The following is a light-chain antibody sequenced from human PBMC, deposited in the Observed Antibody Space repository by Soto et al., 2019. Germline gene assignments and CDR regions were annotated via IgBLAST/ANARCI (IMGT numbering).Light chain of an antibody. CDR2: AAS. V-gene: IGKV3-20*01. CDR1: QSVSSSW. Sequence: EIVLTQSPGTLSLSPGERATLSCRASQSVSSSWLAWFQQKPGQAPRLLIYAASSRATGIPDRFSGSGSGTDFTLTISRLEPEDFAVYYCQQYGSSPQTFGQGTKVDIK. J-gene: IGKJ1*01. CDR3: QQYGSSPQT.